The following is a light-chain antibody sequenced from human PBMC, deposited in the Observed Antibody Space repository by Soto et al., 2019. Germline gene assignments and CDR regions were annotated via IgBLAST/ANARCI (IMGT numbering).Light chain of an antibody. CDR3: SSYTSRSRV. V-gene: IGLV2-14*01. Sequence: QSALTQPASVAGSPGQSITISRTGTSSDVGGYKYVSWYQQHPGKAPKLMIYDVSYRPSGVSNRFSGSKSGNTASLTISGLQAEDEADYYCSSYTSRSRVFGTGTKLTVL. CDR1: SSDVGGYKY. J-gene: IGLJ1*01. CDR2: DVS.